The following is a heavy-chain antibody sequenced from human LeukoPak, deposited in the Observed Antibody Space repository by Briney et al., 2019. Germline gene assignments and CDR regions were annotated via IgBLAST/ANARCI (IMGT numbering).Heavy chain of an antibody. Sequence: ASVKVSCKASGYTFTSYDINWVRQATGQGLEWMGWMNPNSGNTGYAQKFQGRVTMTRNTSISTAYMELSSLRSEDTAVYYCARDPLTNYYDSSGAFNYWGQGTLVTVSS. CDR2: MNPNSGNT. CDR3: ARDPLTNYYDSSGAFNY. CDR1: GYTFTSYD. D-gene: IGHD3-22*01. V-gene: IGHV1-8*01. J-gene: IGHJ4*02.